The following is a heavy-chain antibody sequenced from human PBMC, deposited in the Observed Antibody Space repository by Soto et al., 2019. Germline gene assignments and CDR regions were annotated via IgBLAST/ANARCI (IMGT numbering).Heavy chain of an antibody. Sequence: QVQLQESGPGLVKPSQTLSLTCTVSGGSISSGGYYWNWIRQHPGKGLEWIGYIYYSGSTYYNPYPKSRVTISVDTSKNQFSLKLSSVTAADTAVYYCAASCVGCGGFNYYGMDVWGHGTTVTVSS. CDR1: GGSISSGGYY. V-gene: IGHV4-31*03. CDR3: AASCVGCGGFNYYGMDV. D-gene: IGHD2-21*01. J-gene: IGHJ6*02. CDR2: IYYSGST.